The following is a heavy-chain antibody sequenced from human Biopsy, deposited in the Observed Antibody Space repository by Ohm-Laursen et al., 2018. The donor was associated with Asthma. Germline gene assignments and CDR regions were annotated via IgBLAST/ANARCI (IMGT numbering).Heavy chain of an antibody. CDR3: AREGVAGTHIED. J-gene: IGHJ4*02. CDR1: RFTYE. D-gene: IGHD6-19*01. Sequence: SLRLSCSASRFTYEMHWVRQAPGKGLEWVAVISYDGSSIYYADSVKGRFTISRDNSKNTLSLQMNSLTAEDTAVYYCAREGVAGTHIEDWGQGTLVTVSP. CDR2: ISYDGSSI. V-gene: IGHV3-30-3*01.